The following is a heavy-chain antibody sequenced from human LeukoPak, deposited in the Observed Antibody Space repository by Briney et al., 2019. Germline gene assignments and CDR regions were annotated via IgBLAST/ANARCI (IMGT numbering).Heavy chain of an antibody. D-gene: IGHD3-9*01. CDR3: AREVHTGYYLDY. J-gene: IGHJ4*02. Sequence: GRSLRLSCAASGFTFSSYGMHWVRQAPGKGLERVAVIWYDGSSKYYADSVKGRFTISRDNSKNTLYLQMNSLRAEDTAVYYCAREVHTGYYLDYWGQGTLVTVSS. CDR2: IWYDGSSK. CDR1: GFTFSSYG. V-gene: IGHV3-33*01.